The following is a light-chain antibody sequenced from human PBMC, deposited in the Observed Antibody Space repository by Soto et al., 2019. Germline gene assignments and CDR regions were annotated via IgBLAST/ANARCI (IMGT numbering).Light chain of an antibody. CDR1: QSVSTNY. V-gene: IGKV3-20*01. J-gene: IGKJ1*01. CDR2: GAS. Sequence: EIVLTQSPGTLSLSPGERATLSCRASQSVSTNYLAWYQRKPGQAHRLLIYGASTRATDIPNRFSGSGSGTDFTLTITRLKAEDFAVYYCQQDGSSPPTFGQGTKVEIK. CDR3: QQDGSSPPT.